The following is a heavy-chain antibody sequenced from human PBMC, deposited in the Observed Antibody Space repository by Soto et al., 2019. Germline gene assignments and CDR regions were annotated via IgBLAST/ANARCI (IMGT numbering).Heavy chain of an antibody. CDR3: ATTGTTEAYYYYGMDV. CDR1: GGTFSSYT. Sequence: SVKVSCKASGGTFSSYTISWVRQAPGQGLEWMGGIIPIFGTANYAQKFQGRVTITADESTSTAYMELSSLRSEDTAVYYCATTGTTEAYYYYGMDVWGQGTTVTVSS. D-gene: IGHD1-7*01. CDR2: IIPIFGTA. V-gene: IGHV1-69*13. J-gene: IGHJ6*02.